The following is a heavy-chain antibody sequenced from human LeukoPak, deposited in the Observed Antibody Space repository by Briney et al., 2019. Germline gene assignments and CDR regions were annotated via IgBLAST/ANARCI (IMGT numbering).Heavy chain of an antibody. CDR2: VSYAGSST. CDR1: GFTFSSYS. V-gene: IGHV3-23*01. CDR3: AKPVGLEAPTASRYFDL. J-gene: IGHJ2*01. Sequence: GGSLRLSCAASGFTFSSYSMNWVRQAPGKGLEWVSTVSYAGSSTYYADSVRGRFTISRDNSKNTLFLHMDSLRAEDTAVYYCAKPVGLEAPTASRYFDLWGRGTQVTVSS. D-gene: IGHD2-2*01.